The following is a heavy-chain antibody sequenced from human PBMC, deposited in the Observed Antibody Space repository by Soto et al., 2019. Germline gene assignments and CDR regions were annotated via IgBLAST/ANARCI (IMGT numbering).Heavy chain of an antibody. V-gene: IGHV5-51*01. Sequence: EVQLVQSGAEVKKPGESLKISCKGSGYSFTSYWIGWVRQLPGKGLEWMGNIYPGDSDTRYSPSFQGQVTISADKSITTAYLQWSGLKASDTAMYYCARHNNLDISYGAGSHIDYWGQGTLVTVSS. D-gene: IGHD3-10*01. CDR2: IYPGDSDT. CDR1: GYSFTSYW. CDR3: ARHNNLDISYGAGSHIDY. J-gene: IGHJ4*02.